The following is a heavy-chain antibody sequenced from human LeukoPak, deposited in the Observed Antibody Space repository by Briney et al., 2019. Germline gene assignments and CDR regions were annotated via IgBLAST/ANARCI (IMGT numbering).Heavy chain of an antibody. CDR3: ARDSSESSLDY. V-gene: IGHV4-4*02. D-gene: IGHD3-22*01. Sequence: PSETLSLTCAVSGDSISSSNWWSWVRQPPGKGLEWIGEIYHSGNTNYNPSLKSRVTISVDMSKNQFSLKLNSVTAADTAVCYCARDSSESSLDYWGQGSLVTVSS. CDR1: GDSISSSNW. J-gene: IGHJ4*02. CDR2: IYHSGNT.